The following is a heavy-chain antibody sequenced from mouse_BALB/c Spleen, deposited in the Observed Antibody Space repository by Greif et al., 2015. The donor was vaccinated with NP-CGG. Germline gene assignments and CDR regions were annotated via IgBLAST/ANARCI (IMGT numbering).Heavy chain of an antibody. CDR2: IYPGGGSI. CDR3: TKLGGGAY. Sequence: LQQSGSELVRPGASVKLSCKASGYTFTSYWMHWVKQRPGQGLEWIGNIYPGGGSINYDEKFKSKATLTVDTSSSTAYMQLSSLTSEDSAVYYCTKLGGGAYWGQGTLVTVSA. CDR1: GYTFTSYW. J-gene: IGHJ3*01. V-gene: IGHV1S22*01. D-gene: IGHD4-1*01.